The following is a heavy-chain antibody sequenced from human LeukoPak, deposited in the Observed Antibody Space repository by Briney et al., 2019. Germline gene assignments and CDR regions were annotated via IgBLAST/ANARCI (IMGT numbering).Heavy chain of an antibody. Sequence: ASETLSLTCTVSGGSISSSSYYWGWIRQPPGKGLEWIGSIYYSGSTYYNPSLKSRVTISVDTSKNQFSLKLSSVTAADTAVYYCARDPSSGQTNYGMDVWGQGTTVTVSS. CDR3: ARDPSSGQTNYGMDV. CDR2: IYYSGST. J-gene: IGHJ6*02. V-gene: IGHV4-39*07. CDR1: GGSISSSSYY. D-gene: IGHD6-19*01.